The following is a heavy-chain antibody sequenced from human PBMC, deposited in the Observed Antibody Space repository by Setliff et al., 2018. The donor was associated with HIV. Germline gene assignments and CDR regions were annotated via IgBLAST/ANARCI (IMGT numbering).Heavy chain of an antibody. D-gene: IGHD6-13*01. CDR3: AKVGQQLADWYFDL. Sequence: GASVKVSCKASGYTFTTYYIHWVRQAPGQGLEWMGGIIPILGITHRAQNFQGRVTISADGSTNTGYMELSSLRPEDTAVYYCAKVGQQLADWYFDLWGRGTLVTVSS. V-gene: IGHV1-69*10. CDR1: GYTFTTYY. CDR2: IIPILGIT. J-gene: IGHJ2*01.